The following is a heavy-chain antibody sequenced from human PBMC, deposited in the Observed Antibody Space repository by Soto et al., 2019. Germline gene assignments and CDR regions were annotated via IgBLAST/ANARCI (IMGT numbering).Heavy chain of an antibody. V-gene: IGHV3-30-3*01. J-gene: IGHJ4*02. Sequence: AGGSQRLSCAASGFTFSSYAMHWVRQAPGKGLEWVAVISYDGSNKYYADSVKGRFTISRDNSKNTLYLQMNSLRAEDTAVYYCARKGDIVVVVAAIDHWGQGTLVTVSS. CDR2: ISYDGSNK. CDR1: GFTFSSYA. CDR3: ARKGDIVVVVAAIDH. D-gene: IGHD2-15*01.